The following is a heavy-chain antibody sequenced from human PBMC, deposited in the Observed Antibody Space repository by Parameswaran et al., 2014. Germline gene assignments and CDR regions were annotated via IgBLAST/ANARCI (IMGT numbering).Heavy chain of an antibody. J-gene: IGHJ6*02. CDR2: IIGSGSTT. CDR3: SRGKEGYYYYALDV. Sequence: GESLKISCAASGFPFSSYAMSWVRQAPGKGLEWVSVIIGSGSTTQYADSAKGRFIISRDNSKNIVYLEMSSLKVEDTAVYFCSRGKEGYYYYALDVWGQGTTVTVSS. CDR1: GFPFSSYA. V-gene: IGHV3-23*01.